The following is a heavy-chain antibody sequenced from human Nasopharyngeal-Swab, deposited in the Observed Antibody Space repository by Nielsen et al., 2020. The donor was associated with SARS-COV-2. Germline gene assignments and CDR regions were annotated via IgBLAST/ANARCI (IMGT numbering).Heavy chain of an antibody. D-gene: IGHD4-17*01. J-gene: IGHJ4*02. CDR3: ARAPHDYGDYGVRYYFDY. Sequence: SETLSLTCTVSGGSISSYYWSWIRQPPGKGLEWIGYIYYSGSTNYNPSLKSRVTISVDTSKNQFSLKLSSVTAADTAVYYCARAPHDYGDYGVRYYFDYWGQGTLVTVSS. V-gene: IGHV4-59*01. CDR2: IYYSGST. CDR1: GGSISSYY.